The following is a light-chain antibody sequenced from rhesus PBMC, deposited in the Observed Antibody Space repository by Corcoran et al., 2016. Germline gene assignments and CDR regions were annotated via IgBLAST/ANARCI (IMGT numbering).Light chain of an antibody. CDR3: QQDYSWPRALT. J-gene: IGKJ4*01. Sequence: EIVMTQSPATLSLSPGERATLSCRASQSVSSSLAWYQQKPGQAPKLLIYGASSRATGIPDRFSGRGSGTEFTCTSSSLEPEDVGFYYCQQDYSWPRALTFGGGTKVELK. CDR1: QSVSSS. CDR2: GAS. V-gene: IGKV3-42*01.